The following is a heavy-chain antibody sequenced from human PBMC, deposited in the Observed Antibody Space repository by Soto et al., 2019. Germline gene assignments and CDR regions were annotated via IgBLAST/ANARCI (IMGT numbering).Heavy chain of an antibody. D-gene: IGHD6-19*01. Sequence: QVQLVESGGGVVQPGRSLRVSCAASGFTFSIYAMHWVRQAPGTGLEWVAVISYDGPKTYYADSVKGRFTISRDNSKNTVYLQMDSLRDEDTAVYYCAKDRGPRRQWLIDHFDYWGQGTVVTVSP. V-gene: IGHV3-30*18. CDR3: AKDRGPRRQWLIDHFDY. CDR1: GFTFSIYA. J-gene: IGHJ4*02. CDR2: ISYDGPKT.